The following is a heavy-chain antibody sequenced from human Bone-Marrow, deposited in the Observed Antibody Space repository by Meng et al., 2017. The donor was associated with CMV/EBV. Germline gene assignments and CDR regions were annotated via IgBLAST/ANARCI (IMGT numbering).Heavy chain of an antibody. CDR3: ARVHKWLQSRGYYYGLDV. V-gene: IGHV3-21*06. CDR1: GFTFSDYD. CDR2: ISGSSDYI. J-gene: IGHJ6*02. D-gene: IGHD5-24*01. Sequence: GGPLRLSCAASGFTFSDYDMNWVRQAPGKGLEWVSSISGSSDYIYYADSVKGRFTISRDNTKNSLYLQTNSLRAEDTAVYYCARVHKWLQSRGYYYGLDVWGQGTTVTVSS.